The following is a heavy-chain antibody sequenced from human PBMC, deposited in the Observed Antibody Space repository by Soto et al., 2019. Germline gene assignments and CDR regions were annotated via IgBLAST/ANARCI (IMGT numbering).Heavy chain of an antibody. Sequence: PGGSLRLSCAASGFTFSSYAMSWVRQAPGKGLEWVSAISGSGGSTYYADSVKGRFTISRDNSKNSLYLQMNSLRAEDTAVYYCARGTSNPIYSPTYYYDSSGYSYYFDYWGQGTLVTVSS. V-gene: IGHV3-23*01. CDR2: ISGSGGST. CDR3: ARGTSNPIYSPTYYYDSSGYSYYFDY. D-gene: IGHD3-22*01. J-gene: IGHJ4*02. CDR1: GFTFSSYA.